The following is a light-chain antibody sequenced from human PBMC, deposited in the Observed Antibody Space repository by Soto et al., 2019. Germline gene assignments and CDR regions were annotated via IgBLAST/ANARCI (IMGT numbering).Light chain of an antibody. Sequence: QSVLTQPASVSGTPGQSITISCTGTSSDAGGYTYVSWYQQHPGKAPKLMIYEVSNRPSGVSNRFSGSKSGNTASLTISGLQAEDEADYYCSSYTTTITYVFGTGTKVTVL. CDR3: SSYTTTITYV. CDR2: EVS. CDR1: SSDAGGYTY. J-gene: IGLJ1*01. V-gene: IGLV2-14*01.